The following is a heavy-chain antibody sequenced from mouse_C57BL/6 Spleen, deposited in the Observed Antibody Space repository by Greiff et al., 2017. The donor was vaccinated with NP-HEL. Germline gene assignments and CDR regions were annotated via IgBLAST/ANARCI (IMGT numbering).Heavy chain of an antibody. J-gene: IGHJ3*01. Sequence: EVQLQQSGPVLVKPGASVKMSCKASGYTFTDYYMNWVKQSHGKSLEWIGVINPYNGGTSYTQKFKGKATLTVDKSYSTAYMELNSLTSEDSAVYYCAGSYYDGYYGFAYWGQGTLVTVSA. CDR3: AGSYYDGYYGFAY. V-gene: IGHV1-19*01. D-gene: IGHD2-3*01. CDR1: GYTFTDYY. CDR2: INPYNGGT.